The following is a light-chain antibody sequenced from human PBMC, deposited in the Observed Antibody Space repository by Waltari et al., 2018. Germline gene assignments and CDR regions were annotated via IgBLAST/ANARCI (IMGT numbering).Light chain of an antibody. J-gene: IGKJ2*01. CDR2: DAS. CDR1: QTISNY. CDR3: QQYGSSPT. V-gene: IGKV3-20*01. Sequence: EIVLTQSPGTLSLSPGERATLSCRASQTISNYLAWYQQKPGQAPRLLIYDASSRAIGIPDRFSGSGSGTDFTLTISRLEPEDFAMYYWQQYGSSPTFGQGTKLESK.